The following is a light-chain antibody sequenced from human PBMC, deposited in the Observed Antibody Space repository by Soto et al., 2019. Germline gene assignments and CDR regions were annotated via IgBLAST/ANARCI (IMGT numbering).Light chain of an antibody. J-gene: IGLJ1*01. CDR1: SSDVGGYNY. CDR3: SAYTSISTYV. CDR2: EVS. V-gene: IGLV2-14*01. Sequence: QSVLTQPASVSGSPGQSITISCTGTSSDVGGYNYVSWYQQHPGKAPKLMIYEVSNRPSGVSNRFSGSKSGNTASLTISGLQAEDEADYYCSAYTSISTYVFGTGIKVTVL.